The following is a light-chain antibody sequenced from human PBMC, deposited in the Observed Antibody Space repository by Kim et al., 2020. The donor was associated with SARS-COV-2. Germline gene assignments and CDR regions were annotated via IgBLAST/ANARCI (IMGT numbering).Light chain of an antibody. J-gene: IGLJ3*02. CDR3: QSYDSSLSGSV. Sequence: QSVLTQPPSVSGAPGQRVTISCTGSSSNIGAGYDVHWYQQLPSTAPKLLIYGNTNRPSGVPDRFSGSNSGTSASLAITGLQAEDEADYYCQSYDSSLSGSVFGGGTKLTVL. CDR2: GNT. V-gene: IGLV1-40*01. CDR1: SSNIGAGYD.